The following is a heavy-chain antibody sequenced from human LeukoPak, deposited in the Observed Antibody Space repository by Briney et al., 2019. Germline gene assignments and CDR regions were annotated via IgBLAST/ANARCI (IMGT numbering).Heavy chain of an antibody. CDR3: ARDARQQLVERFDY. J-gene: IGHJ4*02. D-gene: IGHD6-13*01. Sequence: PGGSLRLSCAASGFTSSDYYMSWIRQAPGKGLEWVSYISSSGSTIYYADSVKGRFTISRDNAKNSLYLQMNSLRAEDTAVYYCARDARQQLVERFDYWGQGTLVTVSS. V-gene: IGHV3-11*01. CDR2: ISSSGSTI. CDR1: GFTSSDYY.